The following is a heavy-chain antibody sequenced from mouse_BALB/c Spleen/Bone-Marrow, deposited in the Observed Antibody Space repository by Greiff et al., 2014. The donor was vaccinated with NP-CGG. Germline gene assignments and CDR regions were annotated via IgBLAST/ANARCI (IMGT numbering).Heavy chain of an antibody. J-gene: IGHJ4*01. CDR3: SRRQSGNYAMDY. CDR2: ISNGGTFT. V-gene: IGHV5-6*02. CDR1: GFTFSSYG. Sequence: DVMLVESGGDLVKPGGSLKLSCAASGFTFSSYGFFWVRQTPDKRLEWVATISNGGTFTYYPDSVKGRFTISRDNAKNTLYLQMSSLKSEDTAMYYSSRRQSGNYAMDYWGQGTSVTVSS.